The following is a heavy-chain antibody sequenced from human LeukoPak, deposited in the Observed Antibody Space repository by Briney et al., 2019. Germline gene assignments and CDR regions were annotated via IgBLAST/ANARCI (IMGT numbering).Heavy chain of an antibody. CDR2: IKSKTDGGTK. CDR3: TAFIAAPMTDY. J-gene: IGHJ4*02. CDR1: GFTFSNAW. Sequence: PGGSLRLSCAASGFTFSNAWRSWVRQAPGKGLEWGGRIKSKTDGGTKDYAAPVKGRFTISRDDSKNTLYLQMNSLKTEDTAVYYCTAFIAAPMTDYWGQGTLVTVSS. D-gene: IGHD6-13*01. V-gene: IGHV3-15*01.